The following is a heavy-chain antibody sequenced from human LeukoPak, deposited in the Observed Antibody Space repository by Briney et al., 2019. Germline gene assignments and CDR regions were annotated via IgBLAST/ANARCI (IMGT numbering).Heavy chain of an antibody. CDR1: GGSISSYY. CDR2: IYTSGST. D-gene: IGHD3-10*01. V-gene: IGHV4-4*09. Sequence: SETLSLTCTVSGGSISSYYWSWIRQPPGKGLEWIGYIYTSGSTNYNPSLKSRVTISVDTSKNQFSLKLSSVTAADTAVYYCARVHYGSGSYRKPYYYYYYMDVWGKGTTVTVSS. J-gene: IGHJ6*03. CDR3: ARVHYGSGSYRKPYYYYYYMDV.